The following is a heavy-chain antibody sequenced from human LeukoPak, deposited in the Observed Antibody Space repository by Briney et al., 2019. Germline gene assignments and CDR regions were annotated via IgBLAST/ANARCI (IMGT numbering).Heavy chain of an antibody. J-gene: IGHJ4*02. D-gene: IGHD6-6*01. CDR3: ARGGYSSSSGRY. CDR2: ISSSGSTI. V-gene: IGHV3-48*03. CDR1: GFTFSSDE. Sequence: GGSLRLSCAASGFTFSSDEMNWVRQAPGKGLEWVSYISSSGSTIYYADSVKGRFTISRDNAKNSLYLQMNSLRAEDTAVYYCARGGYSSSSGRYWGQGTLVTVSS.